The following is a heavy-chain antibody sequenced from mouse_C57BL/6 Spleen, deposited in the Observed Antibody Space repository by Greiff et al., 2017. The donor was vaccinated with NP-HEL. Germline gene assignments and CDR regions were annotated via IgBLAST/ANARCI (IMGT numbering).Heavy chain of an antibody. CDR1: GYTFTSYW. V-gene: IGHV1-69*01. J-gene: IGHJ3*01. CDR3: ARGGYDYDDWFAY. CDR2: IDPSDSYT. D-gene: IGHD2-4*01. Sequence: QVQLQQPGAELVMPGASVKLSCKASGYTFTSYWMHWVKQRPGQGLEWIGEIDPSDSYTNYNQKFKGKSTLTVDKSSSPAYMQLSSLTSEDSAVYYCARGGYDYDDWFAYWGQGTLVTVSA.